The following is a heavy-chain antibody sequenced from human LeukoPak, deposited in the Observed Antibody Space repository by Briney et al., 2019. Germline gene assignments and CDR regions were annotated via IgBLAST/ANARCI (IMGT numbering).Heavy chain of an antibody. CDR1: GFTFSSYA. Sequence: PGGSLRLSCSASGFTFSSYAMSWVRQAPGKGLEWVSAISGSGGSTYYADSVKGRFTISRDNSKNTLYLQMNSLRAEDTAVYYCAKDRARITMIVVVTNFDYWGQGTLVTVSS. CDR3: AKDRARITMIVVVTNFDY. D-gene: IGHD3-22*01. CDR2: ISGSGGST. V-gene: IGHV3-23*01. J-gene: IGHJ4*02.